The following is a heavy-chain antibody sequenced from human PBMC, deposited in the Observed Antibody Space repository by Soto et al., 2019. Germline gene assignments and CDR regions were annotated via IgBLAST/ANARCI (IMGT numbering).Heavy chain of an antibody. CDR2: IWSNGRNT. V-gene: IGHV3-33*01. CDR1: GLTFSCCG. Sequence: QVQLVESGGGVVQPGGSLRLSCAASGLTFSCCGMHWVRQAPGKGLEWVAVIWSNGRNTYYADSVKGRFTFSRDSSKNTLYLQMNSLRAEDTAVYHCVRERAPFDAFDIWGQGIMVTVSS. CDR3: VRERAPFDAFDI. J-gene: IGHJ3*02.